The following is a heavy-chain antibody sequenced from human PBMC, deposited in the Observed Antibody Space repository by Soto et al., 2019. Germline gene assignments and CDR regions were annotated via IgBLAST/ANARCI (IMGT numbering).Heavy chain of an antibody. Sequence: ASVKVSCKVSGYTLTELSMHWVRQAPGKGLEWMGGFDPEDGETIYAQKFQGRVTMTEDTSTDTAYMELSSLRSEDTAVYYCATRPPRQLAGILLFDYWGQGTLVTVSS. CDR2: FDPEDGET. CDR3: ATRPPRQLAGILLFDY. D-gene: IGHD6-6*01. V-gene: IGHV1-24*01. CDR1: GYTLTELS. J-gene: IGHJ4*02.